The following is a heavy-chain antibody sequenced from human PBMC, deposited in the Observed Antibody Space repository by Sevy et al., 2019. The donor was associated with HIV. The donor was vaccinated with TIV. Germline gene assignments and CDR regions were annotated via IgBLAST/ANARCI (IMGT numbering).Heavy chain of an antibody. CDR1: GFTFSSYA. CDR3: AVDPGIAVAGLFDY. Sequence: GGSLRLSCAASGFTFSSYAMHWVRQAPGKGLEWVAVISYDGSNKYYADSVKGRFTISRDNSKNTLYLQMNSLRAEDTAMYYCAVDPGIAVAGLFDYWGQGTLVTVSS. V-gene: IGHV3-30-3*01. CDR2: ISYDGSNK. J-gene: IGHJ4*02. D-gene: IGHD6-19*01.